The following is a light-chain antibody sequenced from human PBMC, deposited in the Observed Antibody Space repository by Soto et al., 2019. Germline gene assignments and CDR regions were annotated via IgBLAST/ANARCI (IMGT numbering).Light chain of an antibody. Sequence: QSVLTQPPSVSGAPGQRATISCTGSSSNIGAPYDVYWYQQLPGTAPKLLIFGDTNRPSGVPDRFSGSKSGTSASLAITGLQAEDEADYYCQSYDSRLSGWVFGGGTQLTVL. CDR1: SSNIGAPYD. CDR3: QSYDSRLSGWV. V-gene: IGLV1-40*01. CDR2: GDT. J-gene: IGLJ3*02.